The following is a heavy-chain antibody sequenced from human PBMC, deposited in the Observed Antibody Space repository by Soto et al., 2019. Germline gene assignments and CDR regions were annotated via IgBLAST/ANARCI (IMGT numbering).Heavy chain of an antibody. CDR3: AKSGSGMNYYYYMDV. Sequence: GGSLRLSCAASGYTFSSYAMTWVRQAPGKGLEWVSAISGSGGSTYYADSVKGRFTISRDNSKNTLYLQMNSLKAEDTAVYYCAKSGSGMNYYYYMDVWGKGTTVTVSS. V-gene: IGHV3-23*01. CDR2: ISGSGGST. J-gene: IGHJ6*03. CDR1: GYTFSSYA. D-gene: IGHD3-10*01.